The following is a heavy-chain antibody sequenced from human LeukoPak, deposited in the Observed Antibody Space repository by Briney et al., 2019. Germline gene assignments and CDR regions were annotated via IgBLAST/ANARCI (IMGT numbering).Heavy chain of an antibody. V-gene: IGHV1-69*05. D-gene: IGHD3-10*01. J-gene: IGHJ4*02. CDR2: IIPIFGTA. CDR3: ARGFELPSYFDY. CDR1: GGTFSSYA. Sequence: EASVKVSCKASGGTFSSYAISWVRQAPGQGLEWMGGIIPIFGTANYAQKFQGRVTITTDESTSTAYMELSSLRSEDTAVYYCARGFELPSYFDYWGQGTLATVSS.